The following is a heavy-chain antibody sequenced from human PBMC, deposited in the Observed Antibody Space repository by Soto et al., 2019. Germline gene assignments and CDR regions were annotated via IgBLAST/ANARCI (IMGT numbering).Heavy chain of an antibody. CDR2: IYYSGST. D-gene: IGHD3-3*01. CDR3: ASQRTYDFWSGYYSGFDI. V-gene: IGHV4-59*01. CDR1: GGSISSYY. J-gene: IGHJ3*02. Sequence: SETLSLTCTVSGGSISSYYWSWIRQPPGKGLEWIGYIYYSGSTNYNPSLKSRVTISVDTSKNQFSLKLSSVTAADTAVYYCASQRTYDFWSGYYSGFDIWGQGTMVTVSS.